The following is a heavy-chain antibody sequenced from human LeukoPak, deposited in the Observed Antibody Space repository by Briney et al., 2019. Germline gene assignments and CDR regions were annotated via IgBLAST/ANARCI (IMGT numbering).Heavy chain of an antibody. CDR3: AKDLRRKMAFWSVPSDY. CDR2: ISSDGSNK. V-gene: IGHV3-30*18. CDR1: GFTFSSYG. D-gene: IGHD3-3*01. Sequence: AASLRLSCAASGFTFSSYGMHWVRQAPGKGLEWVAVISSDGSNKYYADSVKGRFTISRDNSKNTLYLQMNSLRAEDTAVYYCAKDLRRKMAFWSVPSDYWGQGTLVTVSS. J-gene: IGHJ4*02.